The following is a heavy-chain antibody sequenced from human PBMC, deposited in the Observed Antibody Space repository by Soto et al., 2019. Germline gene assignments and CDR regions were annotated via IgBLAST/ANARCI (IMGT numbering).Heavy chain of an antibody. D-gene: IGHD6-6*01. Sequence: EVQLVESGGGLVQPGGSLRLSCAAPGFTFSSYWMHWVRQAPGKGLVWVSRINSDGSSTSYADSVKGRFTISRDNAKNTLYLQMNSLRAEDTAVYYCARARIAARPGSYYYYGMDVWGQGTTVTVSS. CDR2: INSDGSST. CDR3: ARARIAARPGSYYYYGMDV. V-gene: IGHV3-74*01. CDR1: GFTFSSYW. J-gene: IGHJ6*02.